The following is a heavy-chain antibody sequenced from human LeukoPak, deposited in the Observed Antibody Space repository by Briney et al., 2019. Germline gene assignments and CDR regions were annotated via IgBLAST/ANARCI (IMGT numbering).Heavy chain of an antibody. Sequence: PGGSLRLSCAASGFTFSSYSLTWVRQAPGKGLEWVSYISTGSSTMYYADSVKGRFTISRDNAKNSVYLQMNSLRAEDTAVYYCARKTDHQTGGDYWGQGTLVTVSS. CDR1: GFTFSSYS. J-gene: IGHJ4*02. D-gene: IGHD1-1*01. CDR2: ISTGSSTM. CDR3: ARKTDHQTGGDY. V-gene: IGHV3-48*01.